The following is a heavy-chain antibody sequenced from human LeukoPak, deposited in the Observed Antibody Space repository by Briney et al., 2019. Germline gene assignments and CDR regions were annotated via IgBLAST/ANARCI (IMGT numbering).Heavy chain of an antibody. CDR3: ARAYGDYDY. V-gene: IGHV4-39*01. CDR1: GGSISSSSYY. J-gene: IGHJ4*02. D-gene: IGHD4-17*01. Sequence: KASETLSLTCTVSGGSISSSSYYWGWIRQPPGKGLEWIGSIYYSGSTYYNPSLKGRVTISVDTSKNQFSLKLSSVTAADTAVYYCARAYGDYDYWGQGTLVTVSS. CDR2: IYYSGST.